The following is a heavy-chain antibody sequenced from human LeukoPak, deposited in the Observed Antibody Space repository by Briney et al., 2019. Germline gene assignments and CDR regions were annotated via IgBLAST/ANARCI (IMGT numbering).Heavy chain of an antibody. J-gene: IGHJ6*02. Sequence: GGSLRLSCAVSGFIFSSSAMSWVRRAPGKGLEWVSAISGGGDDTSYADSARGRFTVSRDNSMNTLYLRMNSLRAEDTAVYYCAKDSRESSGHFPYYYYYHYGLDVWGQGTTVTVSS. D-gene: IGHD3-22*01. CDR2: ISGGGDDT. CDR1: GFIFSSSA. CDR3: AKDSRESSGHFPYYYYYHYGLDV. V-gene: IGHV3-23*01.